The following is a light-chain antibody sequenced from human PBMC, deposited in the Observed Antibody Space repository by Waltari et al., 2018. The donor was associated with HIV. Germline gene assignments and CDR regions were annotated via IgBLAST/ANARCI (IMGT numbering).Light chain of an antibody. CDR3: QQYGSSPIT. V-gene: IGKV3-20*01. CDR2: AAS. Sequence: EIVLTQSPGTLSLSSGERATLSCRASQSISNTYLAWYQQKPGQAPRLLIYAASSRATGIPGRFSGSGSGTDFTLTIIRLEPEDFAVYYCQQYGSSPITFGQGTRLEIK. J-gene: IGKJ5*01. CDR1: QSISNTY.